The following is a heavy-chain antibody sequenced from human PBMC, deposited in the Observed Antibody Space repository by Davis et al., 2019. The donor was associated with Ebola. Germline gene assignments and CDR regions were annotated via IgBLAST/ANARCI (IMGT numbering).Heavy chain of an antibody. J-gene: IGHJ6*02. D-gene: IGHD2-15*01. CDR3: ARLGYCSGGSCYLDYYGMDV. Sequence: GESLKISCKGSGYSFTSYWISWVRQMPGKGLEWTGRIDPSDSYTNYSPSFQGHVTISADKSISTAYLQWSSLKASDTAMYYCARLGYCSGGSCYLDYYGMDVWGQGTTVTVSS. CDR1: GYSFTSYW. CDR2: IDPSDSYT. V-gene: IGHV5-10-1*01.